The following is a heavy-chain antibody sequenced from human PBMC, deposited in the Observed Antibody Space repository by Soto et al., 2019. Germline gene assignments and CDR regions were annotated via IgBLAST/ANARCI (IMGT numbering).Heavy chain of an antibody. CDR2: IDPSDSQT. CDR1: GYIFAGYW. V-gene: IGHV5-10-1*01. Sequence: GESLKISCKGSGYIFAGYWITCCLQKPVKVLWWMGRIDPSDSQTYYSPSFRGHVTISATKSITTVFLQWSSLRASDTAMYYCARQIYDSDTGPNFQYYFDSWGQGTPVTVSS. J-gene: IGHJ4*02. CDR3: ARQIYDSDTGPNFQYYFDS. D-gene: IGHD3-22*01.